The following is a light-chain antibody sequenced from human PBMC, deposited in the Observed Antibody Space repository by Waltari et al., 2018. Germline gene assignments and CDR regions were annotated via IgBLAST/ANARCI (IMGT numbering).Light chain of an antibody. Sequence: DIQMSQSPSTLSASVGDRVTITCRASQRISTWLAWYQQKPGKAPKLLISRASTLESGVPSRFAGSGSGTEFTLTISSLQPDDFGTYYCQLYNSYVMYTFGQGTKLDI. CDR2: RAS. J-gene: IGKJ2*01. CDR3: QLYNSYVMYT. V-gene: IGKV1-5*03. CDR1: QRISTW.